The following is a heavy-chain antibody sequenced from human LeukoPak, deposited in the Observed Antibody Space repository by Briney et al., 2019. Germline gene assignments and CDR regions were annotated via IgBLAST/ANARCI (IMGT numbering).Heavy chain of an antibody. V-gene: IGHV3-21*01. CDR2: ISNSSNYI. CDR1: GVTFSIYS. Sequence: PGGSLRLSCAASGVTFSIYSMNWVRQAPRKGLEWVSSISNSSNYIYYADSVKGRFTISRDNAKNSLYLQMNSLRAEDTAVYYCARDSGDSSGYYFDAFDIWGQGTMVTVSS. D-gene: IGHD3-22*01. J-gene: IGHJ3*02. CDR3: ARDSGDSSGYYFDAFDI.